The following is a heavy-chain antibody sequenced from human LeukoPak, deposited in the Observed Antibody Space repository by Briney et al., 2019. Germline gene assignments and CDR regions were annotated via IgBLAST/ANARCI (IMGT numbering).Heavy chain of an antibody. CDR3: AKDDAWVRYQD. Sequence: GGSLRLSCAASGFTVSSNEMSWVRQAPGKGLEWVSSISGGSTYYADSRKGRFTISRDNSKNTLDLQMNSLRAEDTAVYYCAKDDAWVRYQDWGQGTLVTVSS. D-gene: IGHD5-12*01. CDR1: GFTVSSNE. V-gene: IGHV3-38-3*01. CDR2: ISGGST. J-gene: IGHJ4*02.